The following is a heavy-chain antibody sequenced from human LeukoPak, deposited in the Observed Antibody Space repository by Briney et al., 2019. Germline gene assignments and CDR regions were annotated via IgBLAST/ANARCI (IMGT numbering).Heavy chain of an antibody. CDR1: GFTFSSYA. CDR2: ISYDGSNK. CDR3: ARAEDYGDHGAFGY. J-gene: IGHJ4*02. V-gene: IGHV3-30-3*01. Sequence: GGSLRLSCAASGFTFSSYAMHWVRQAPGKGLEWVAVISYDGSNKYYADSVKGRFTISRDNSKDTLYLQMNSLRAEDTAVYYCARAEDYGDHGAFGYWGQGTLVTVSS. D-gene: IGHD4-17*01.